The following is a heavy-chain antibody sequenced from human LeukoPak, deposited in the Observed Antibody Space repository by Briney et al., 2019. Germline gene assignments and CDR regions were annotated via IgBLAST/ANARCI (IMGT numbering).Heavy chain of an antibody. CDR1: GFTFSNYA. V-gene: IGHV3-23*01. CDR3: AKGQQLVRLGWFDP. J-gene: IGHJ5*02. Sequence: GGSLRLSCAASGFTFSNYAMSWVRQAPGKGLEWVSAISGSGSSTYYADSVKGRFTISRDNSKNTLYLQMNSLRAEDTAVYYCAKGQQLVRLGWFDPWGQGTLVTVSS. D-gene: IGHD6-13*01. CDR2: ISGSGSST.